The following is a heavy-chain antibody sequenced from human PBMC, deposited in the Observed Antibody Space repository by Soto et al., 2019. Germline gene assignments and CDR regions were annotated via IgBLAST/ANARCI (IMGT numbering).Heavy chain of an antibody. CDR3: ARERSAAGTGWFDP. V-gene: IGHV1-8*01. D-gene: IGHD6-13*01. CDR1: GYTFTSYD. CDR2: MNPNSGNT. Sequence: QVQLVQSGAEVKKPGASVKVSCKASGYTFTSYDINWVRQATGQGLEWMGWMNPNSGNTGYAQKFQGRVTMTRNTSISTAYMDLSRLRSDDTAVHYCARERSAAGTGWFDPWGQGTRVTVSS. J-gene: IGHJ5*02.